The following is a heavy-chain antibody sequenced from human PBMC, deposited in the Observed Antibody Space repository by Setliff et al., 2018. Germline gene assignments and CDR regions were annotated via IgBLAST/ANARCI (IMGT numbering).Heavy chain of an antibody. CDR3: ARGYYNGRGYYYLPCSFDS. CDR1: GGSISSYY. V-gene: IGHV4-4*07. CDR2: ISPSGST. D-gene: IGHD3-10*01. Sequence: PSETLSLTCTVSGGSISSYYWSWIRQPAGKGLEWIGHISPSGSTTYNPSVKSRVTISRDKSPNQFSLMLRSVTAADTALYYCARGYYNGRGYYYLPCSFDSWGRGIVVTVSS. J-gene: IGHJ4*02.